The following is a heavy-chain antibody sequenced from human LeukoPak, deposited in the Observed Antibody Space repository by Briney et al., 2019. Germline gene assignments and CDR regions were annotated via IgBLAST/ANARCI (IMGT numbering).Heavy chain of an antibody. CDR1: GFTVSSNY. CDR2: LYSGGAT. CDR3: TKLKGWYGEGFFDY. D-gene: IGHD6-19*01. J-gene: IGHJ4*02. Sequence: GGSLRLSCAASGFTVSSNYMSWVRQPAGKGLEWVSVLYSGGATFYGDSVKGRFTISRDTSKNTLYLQMNDLRADDTAVYYCTKLKGWYGEGFFDYWGQGTLVTVSS. V-gene: IGHV3-53*01.